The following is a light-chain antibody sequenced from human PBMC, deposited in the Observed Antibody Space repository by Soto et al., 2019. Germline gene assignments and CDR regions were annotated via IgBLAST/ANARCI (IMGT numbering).Light chain of an antibody. CDR3: SSYTGSSTS. CDR1: SSDVGRYNY. V-gene: IGLV2-14*01. CDR2: DVS. Sequence: QSALTQPASVSGSPGQSITISSTGTSSDVGRYNYVSWYQQHPGKAPKLIIYDVSYRPSGVSDRFSGSKSGNTASLTISGLQAEDEADYYCSSYTGSSTSFGGGTKLTVL. J-gene: IGLJ3*02.